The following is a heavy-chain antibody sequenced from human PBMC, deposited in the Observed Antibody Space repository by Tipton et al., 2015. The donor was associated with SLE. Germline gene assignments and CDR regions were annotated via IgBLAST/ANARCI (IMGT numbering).Heavy chain of an antibody. CDR2: IWYDGSNK. V-gene: IGHV3-33*01. D-gene: IGHD6-13*01. J-gene: IGHJ6*02. Sequence: RSLRLSCAAPGFTFSSYGMHWVRQAPGKGLEWVAVIWYDGSNKYYADSVKGRFTISRDNSKNTLYLQMNSLRAEDTAVYYCASQQLPYYYGMDVWGQGTTVTISS. CDR3: ASQQLPYYYGMDV. CDR1: GFTFSSYG.